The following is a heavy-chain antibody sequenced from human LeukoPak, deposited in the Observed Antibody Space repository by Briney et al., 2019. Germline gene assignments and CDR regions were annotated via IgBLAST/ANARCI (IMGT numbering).Heavy chain of an antibody. Sequence: ASVKASFKASGYTFTGYYMHWVRQAPGQGLEWMGWINPNTGGTNYAQQFQGRVTMTRDTSISTAYMELSSLRSDDTAVYYCAREGKRYGAANREPFEYWGQGTLVTVSS. CDR1: GYTFTGYY. V-gene: IGHV1-2*02. J-gene: IGHJ4*02. CDR2: INPNTGGT. D-gene: IGHD2-15*01. CDR3: AREGKRYGAANREPFEY.